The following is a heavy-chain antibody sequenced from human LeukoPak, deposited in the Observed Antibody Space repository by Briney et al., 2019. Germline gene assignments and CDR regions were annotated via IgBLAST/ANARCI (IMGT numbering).Heavy chain of an antibody. J-gene: IGHJ1*01. V-gene: IGHV3-21*01. D-gene: IGHD3-22*01. Sequence: GGSLRLSCAASGFPFSTYSMNWVHQAPGKGLDWVSSISSSSNYIYYTDSVKGRFTISRDNAKNSLYLQMNRLRAEDTAVYYCARDGLYDSGGYRRYFQHWGQGTLVTVSS. CDR3: ARDGLYDSGGYRRYFQH. CDR2: ISSSSNYI. CDR1: GFPFSTYS.